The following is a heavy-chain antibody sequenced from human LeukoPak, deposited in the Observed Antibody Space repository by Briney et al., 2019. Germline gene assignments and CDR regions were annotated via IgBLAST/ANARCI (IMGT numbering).Heavy chain of an antibody. J-gene: IGHJ6*02. CDR2: ISAYNGNT. D-gene: IGHD2-21*02. V-gene: IGHV1-18*01. CDR3: ARCGDFACNYYYGMDV. CDR1: GGTFSSYG. Sequence: ASVKVSCKASGGTFSSYGISWVRQAPGQGLEWMGWISAYNGNTNYAQKLQGRVTMTTDTSTSTAYMELRSLRSDDTAVYYCARCGDFACNYYYGMDVWGQGTTVTVSS.